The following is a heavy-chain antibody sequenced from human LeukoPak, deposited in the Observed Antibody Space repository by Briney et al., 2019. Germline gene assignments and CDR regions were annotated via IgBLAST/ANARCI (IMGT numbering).Heavy chain of an antibody. CDR3: ARELQGGFDY. D-gene: IGHD4-11*01. V-gene: IGHV1-69*05. CDR2: IIPIFGTA. Sequence: ASVKVSCXASGGTFSSYAISWVRQAPGQGLEWMGGIIPIFGTANYAQKFQGRVTITTDESTSTAYMELSGLRSEDTAVYYCARELQGGFDYWGQGTLVTVSS. J-gene: IGHJ4*02. CDR1: GGTFSSYA.